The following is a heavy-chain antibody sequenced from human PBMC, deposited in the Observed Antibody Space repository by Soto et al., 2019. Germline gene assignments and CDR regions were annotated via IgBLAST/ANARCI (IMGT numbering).Heavy chain of an antibody. CDR3: ARGRPVDF. J-gene: IGHJ4*02. Sequence: GGSLRLSCAASGFSFSSYTMNWVRLTPGKGLEWVSCISGSTSTMYYADSVKGRFTLSRDNAKNSVYLQMNSLRAEDTAVYYCARGRPVDFWGQGTLVTVSS. CDR2: ISGSTSTM. V-gene: IGHV3-48*01. CDR1: GFSFSSYT.